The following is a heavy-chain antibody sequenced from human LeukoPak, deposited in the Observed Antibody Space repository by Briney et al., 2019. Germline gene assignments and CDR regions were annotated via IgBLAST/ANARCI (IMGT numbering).Heavy chain of an antibody. J-gene: IGHJ4*02. D-gene: IGHD3-10*01. CDR1: GGSISSGGYY. V-gene: IGHV4-31*03. CDR2: IYYSGST. CDR3: ARAPMVRGVIISVPSYYFDY. Sequence: SQTLSLTCTVSGGSISSGGYYWSWIRQHPGKGLEWIGYIYYSGSTYYNPSLKSRVTISVDTSKNQFSLKLSFVTAADTAVYYCARAPMVRGVIISVPSYYFDYWGQGTLVTVSS.